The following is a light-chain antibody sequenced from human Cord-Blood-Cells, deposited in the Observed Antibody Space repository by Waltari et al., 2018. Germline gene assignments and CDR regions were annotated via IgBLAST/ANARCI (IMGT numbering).Light chain of an antibody. CDR3: QQYDSSPYT. Sequence: EIVLTQSPGTRSLSPGERATLSCRASQSVSSSYLAWYQQKPGQAPRLLIYGASSRATGIPDRFSGSGSGTDFTLTISRLQPEDFAVYYCQQYDSSPYTFGPGTKLEIK. CDR1: QSVSSSY. V-gene: IGKV3-20*01. CDR2: GAS. J-gene: IGKJ2*01.